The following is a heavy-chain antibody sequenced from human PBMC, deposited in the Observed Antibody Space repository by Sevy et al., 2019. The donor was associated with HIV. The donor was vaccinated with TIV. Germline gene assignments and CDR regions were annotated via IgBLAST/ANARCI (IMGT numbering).Heavy chain of an antibody. J-gene: IGHJ5*02. CDR1: GFNFSNYA. D-gene: IGHD3-9*01. Sequence: GGSLRLSCSASGFNFSNYAMHWVRQAPGKGLEYVSGLSSHNAGSTYYADSVNGRFTISRDNSKNTLYLQMTSLRTEDTAVYYCVKDRIETILWSKGDWFDPWGQGTLVTVSS. V-gene: IGHV3-64D*06. CDR3: VKDRIETILWSKGDWFDP. CDR2: LSSHNAGST.